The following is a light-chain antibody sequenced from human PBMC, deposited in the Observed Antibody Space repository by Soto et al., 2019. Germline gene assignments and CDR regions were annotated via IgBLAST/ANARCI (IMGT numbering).Light chain of an antibody. V-gene: IGKV2D-29*02. Sequence: DVVMTQTPLSLSVAPGQPASISCKSSQSLLHITGETFLFWYLQKPGQSPQLLIYEVSTRVSGVPDRFSGSESGTDFTLEISRVETDDVVIYYCMQSTQLPPTFGQGTRLGIE. CDR2: EVS. CDR1: QSLLHITGETF. CDR3: MQSTQLPPT. J-gene: IGKJ5*01.